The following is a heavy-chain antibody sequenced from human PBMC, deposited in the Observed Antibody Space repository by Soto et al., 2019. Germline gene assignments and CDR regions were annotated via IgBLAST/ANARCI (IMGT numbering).Heavy chain of an antibody. V-gene: IGHV1-2*02. CDR1: GYTFTAYF. J-gene: IGHJ4*01. D-gene: IGHD6-19*01. CDR3: VSLDAIAVTTG. Sequence: ASVSVSFKAAGYTFTAYFMHWVRQAPGLWLGLRGWINPNSDVTNYAQKFRDRVTITRDTSISTAYMELSRLRSHETAVYYCVSLDAIAVTTGWGQGTLVNVSS. CDR2: INPNSDVT.